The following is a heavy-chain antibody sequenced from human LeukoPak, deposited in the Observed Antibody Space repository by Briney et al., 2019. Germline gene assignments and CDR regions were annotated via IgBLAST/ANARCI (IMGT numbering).Heavy chain of an antibody. CDR2: ISSSSSYI. V-gene: IGHV3-21*01. D-gene: IGHD3-22*01. J-gene: IGHJ3*02. CDR1: GFTFSSYT. Sequence: GGSLRLSCAASGFTFSSYTMNWVRQAPGKGLEWVSSISSSSSYIYYADSVKGRFTISRDNAKNSLYLQMNSLRAEDTAFYYCATYYDGTTYQDAFDIWGQGTVVTVSS. CDR3: ATYYDGTTYQDAFDI.